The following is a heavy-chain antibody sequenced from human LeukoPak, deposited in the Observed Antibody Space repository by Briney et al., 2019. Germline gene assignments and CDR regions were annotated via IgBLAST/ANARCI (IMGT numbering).Heavy chain of an antibody. J-gene: IGHJ4*02. CDR3: AKDRYSGLNTIDY. Sequence: GGSLRLSCAASGFTFSSYSMNWVRQAPGKGLEWVSSITSSSSFIYYADSLKGRFTISRDNAKNSLYLQMNSLRAEDTAVYYCAKDRYSGLNTIDYWGQGTLVTVSS. CDR2: ITSSSSFI. D-gene: IGHD6-13*01. CDR1: GFTFSSYS. V-gene: IGHV3-21*01.